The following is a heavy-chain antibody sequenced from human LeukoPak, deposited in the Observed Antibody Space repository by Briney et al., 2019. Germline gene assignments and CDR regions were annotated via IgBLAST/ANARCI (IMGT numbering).Heavy chain of an antibody. CDR3: ARVGTGNDAFDL. V-gene: IGHV3-21*01. CDR2: ISSSSSYI. CDR1: GFTCSSYS. D-gene: IGHD3/OR15-3a*01. Sequence: GGSLRLSCAASGFTCSSYSMNWVRQAPGNGLKGVSSISSSSSYIYYTDSVKGRFTIYRANAKTSMYLQMNSLSAEATAVYYCARVGTGNDAFDLWGQGTMVTVSS. J-gene: IGHJ3*01.